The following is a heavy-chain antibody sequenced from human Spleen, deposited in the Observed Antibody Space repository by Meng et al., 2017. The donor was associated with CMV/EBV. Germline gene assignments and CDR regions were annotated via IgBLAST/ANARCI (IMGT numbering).Heavy chain of an antibody. CDR3: ARAHIYSGYDTGRAFDI. Sequence: ESLKISCAASGFTFSSYSMNWVRQAPGKGLEWIGYIYYSGSTNYNPSLKSRVTISVDTSKNQFSLKLSSVTAADTAVYYCARAHIYSGYDTGRAFDIWGQGTMVTVSS. D-gene: IGHD5-12*01. CDR2: IYYSGST. J-gene: IGHJ3*02. CDR1: GFTFSSYS. V-gene: IGHV4-59*01.